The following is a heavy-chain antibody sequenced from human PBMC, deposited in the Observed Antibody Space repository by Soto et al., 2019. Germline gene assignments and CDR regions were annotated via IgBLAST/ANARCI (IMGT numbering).Heavy chain of an antibody. J-gene: IGHJ3*02. D-gene: IGHD3-3*01. CDR2: ISYDGHIV. CDR3: ARGPYDFWSGYVADAFDI. Sequence: QVQLVESGGGVVQPGKSLRLSCAASGFTFSSYTMHWVCQAPGKGLEWVALISYDGHIVYYADSVKGRSTISRDNSKNTLYLQLNSLRAEDTAFYYCARGPYDFWSGYVADAFDIWGQGTVVTVSS. V-gene: IGHV3-30*03. CDR1: GFTFSSYT.